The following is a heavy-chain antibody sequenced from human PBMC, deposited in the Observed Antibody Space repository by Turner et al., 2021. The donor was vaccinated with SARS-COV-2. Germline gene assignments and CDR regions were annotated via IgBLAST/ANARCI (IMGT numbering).Heavy chain of an antibody. V-gene: IGHV1-8*01. Sequence: QVQRVQSGTEVKKPGASVKVYCQVSGYTFTSYDINWVRQPTGQGLGWMGWMNPNSGNTGYEQKYQGRVTMTGKTSISTAYMELSRLRSDDTAVYYCARGHFDLWSGYWGSDVWGQGTTVTVSS. CDR2: MNPNSGNT. CDR3: ARGHFDLWSGYWGSDV. CDR1: GYTFTSYD. J-gene: IGHJ6*02. D-gene: IGHD3-3*01.